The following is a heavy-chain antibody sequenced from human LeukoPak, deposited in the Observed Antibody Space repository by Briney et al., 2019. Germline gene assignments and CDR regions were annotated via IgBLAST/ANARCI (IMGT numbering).Heavy chain of an antibody. V-gene: IGHV1-69*06. CDR3: ATGVKLYCSGGSCPNWFSP. CDR1: GGTFSSYA. J-gene: IGHJ5*02. D-gene: IGHD2-15*01. CDR2: IIPIFGTA. Sequence: GASVKVSCKASGGTFSSYAISWVRQAPGQGLEWMGGIIPIFGTANYAQKFQGRVTITADKSTSTAYMELSSLRFEDTAVYYCATGVKLYCSGGSCPNWFSPWGQGTLVTVSS.